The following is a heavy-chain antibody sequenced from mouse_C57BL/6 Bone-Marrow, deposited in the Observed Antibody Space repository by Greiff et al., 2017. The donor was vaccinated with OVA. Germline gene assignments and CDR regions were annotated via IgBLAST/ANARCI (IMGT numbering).Heavy chain of an antibody. D-gene: IGHD1-1*01. J-gene: IGHJ3*01. CDR1: GFNIKDDY. V-gene: IGHV14-4*01. Sequence: VQLQQSGAELVRPGASVKLSCTASGFNIKDDYMHWVKQRPEQGLEWIGWIDPENGDTEYASKFQGKATITADTSSNTAYLQRRSLTSEDTAVYYCTTLTVVARGQGTLVTVSA. CDR2: IDPENGDT. CDR3: TTLTVVA.